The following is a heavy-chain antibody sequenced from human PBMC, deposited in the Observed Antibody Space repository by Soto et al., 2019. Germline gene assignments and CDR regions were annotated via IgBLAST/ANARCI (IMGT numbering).Heavy chain of an antibody. CDR1: GYTFTSYY. V-gene: IGHV1-46*01. CDR2: INPSGGST. J-gene: IGHJ6*01. Sequence: ASVKVSCKASGYTFTSYYMHWVRQAPLQVLEWMVIINPSGGSTSYAQKFQGRVTMTRDTSTSTVYMELSSLRSEETAVYYCARDLSLDTAMSDGMEVWGQGTTVTVSS. D-gene: IGHD5-18*01. CDR3: ARDLSLDTAMSDGMEV.